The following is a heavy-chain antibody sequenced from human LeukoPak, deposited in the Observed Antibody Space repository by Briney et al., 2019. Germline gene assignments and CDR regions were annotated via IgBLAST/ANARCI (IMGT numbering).Heavy chain of an antibody. D-gene: IGHD3-22*01. CDR3: ARDGTYYYDSSGSYMDV. CDR2: IIPIFGTA. Sequence: SVKVFCKASGGTFSSYAISWVRQAPGQGLEWMGGIIPIFGTANYAQKFQGRVTITTDESTSTAYMELSSLRSEDTAVYYCARDGTYYYDSSGSYMDVWGKGTTVTVSS. V-gene: IGHV1-69*05. J-gene: IGHJ6*04. CDR1: GGTFSSYA.